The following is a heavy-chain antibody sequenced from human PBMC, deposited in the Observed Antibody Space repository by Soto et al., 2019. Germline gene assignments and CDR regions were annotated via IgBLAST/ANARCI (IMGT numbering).Heavy chain of an antibody. J-gene: IGHJ2*01. CDR2: LDVDGSPT. D-gene: IGHD1-26*01. CDR1: GFTFRTYW. V-gene: IGHV3-74*01. Sequence: EEQLVESGGDLVQPGGSLRLSCAASGFTFRTYWMHWVRQVPGKGLVWVSRLDVDGSPTNYADSVKVRFTISRDNSKNTLYRKMNRLRAEDTAVYYCASAVSGRNGYFTLWGRGTLVTVSS. CDR3: ASAVSGRNGYFTL.